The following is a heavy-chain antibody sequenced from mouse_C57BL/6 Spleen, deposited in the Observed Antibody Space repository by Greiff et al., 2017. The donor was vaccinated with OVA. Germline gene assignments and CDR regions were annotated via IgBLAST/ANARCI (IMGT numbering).Heavy chain of an antibody. D-gene: IGHD2-4*01. CDR1: GYTFTDYY. Sequence: EVQLQQSGPVLVKPGASVKMSCKASGYTFTDYYMNWVKQSHGKSLEWIGVINPYNGGTSYNQKFKGKATLTVDKSSSTAYMELNSRTSEDSAVDYCARWGGLRRFDYWGQGTTLTVSS. J-gene: IGHJ2*01. CDR3: ARWGGLRRFDY. CDR2: INPYNGGT. V-gene: IGHV1-19*01.